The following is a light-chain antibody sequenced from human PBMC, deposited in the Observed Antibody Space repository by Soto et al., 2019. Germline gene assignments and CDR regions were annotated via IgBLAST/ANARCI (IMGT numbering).Light chain of an antibody. CDR2: AAS. J-gene: IGKJ5*01. CDR1: QGISDY. Sequence: IQMTQSPSSLSASLGDRVTITCRASQGISDYLAWYQQKPGKPPKLLISAASTLESGVPSRFSGSESGTDFTLTISSLQPEDFATYDCQQANSFPLTFGQGTRLEIK. CDR3: QQANSFPLT. V-gene: IGKV1-27*01.